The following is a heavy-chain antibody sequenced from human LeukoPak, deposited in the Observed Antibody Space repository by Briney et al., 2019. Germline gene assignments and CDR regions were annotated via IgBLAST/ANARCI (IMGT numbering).Heavy chain of an antibody. J-gene: IGHJ6*03. D-gene: IGHD1-26*01. CDR2: INSEVSST. CDR3: ARGGSYSLYYYYMDV. Sequence: SGGSLRLSCAASGLTFSSYWMHCVRHAPGKGRVWVSRINSEVSSTSYADSVKGRFTISRDNAKNTLYLQMNSLRAEDTAVYYCARGGSYSLYYYYMDVWGKGTTVTVSS. V-gene: IGHV3-74*01. CDR1: GLTFSSYW.